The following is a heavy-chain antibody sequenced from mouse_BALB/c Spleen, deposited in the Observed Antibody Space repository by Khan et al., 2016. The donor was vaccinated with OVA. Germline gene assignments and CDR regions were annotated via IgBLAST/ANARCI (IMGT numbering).Heavy chain of an antibody. J-gene: IGHJ4*01. Sequence: QVQLKQSGPGLVAPSQSLSITCTVSGFSVSRYNIHWIRQAPGKGLEWLGMIWGGGGTDYNPNLKSRLNIGKDNSKSQVFLKMNSLQTDDTAMYYCARAYYRYDGYYAMDYWGQGTSVTVSS. V-gene: IGHV2-6-4*01. CDR2: IWGGGGT. CDR3: ARAYYRYDGYYAMDY. D-gene: IGHD2-14*01. CDR1: GFSVSRYN.